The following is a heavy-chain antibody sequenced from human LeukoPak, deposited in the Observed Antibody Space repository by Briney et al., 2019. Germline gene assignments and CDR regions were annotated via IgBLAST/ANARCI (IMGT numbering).Heavy chain of an antibody. D-gene: IGHD3-3*01. CDR2: ISYDGSNK. J-gene: IGHJ4*02. CDR3: AKAYDFWSGYYLDY. CDR1: GFTFSSYG. V-gene: IGHV3-30*18. Sequence: GGSLRLSCAASGFTFSSYGMHWVRPAPGKGLEWVAVISYDGSNKYYADSVKGRFTISRDNSKNTLYLQMNSLRAEDTAVYYRAKAYDFWSGYYLDYWGQGTLVTVSS.